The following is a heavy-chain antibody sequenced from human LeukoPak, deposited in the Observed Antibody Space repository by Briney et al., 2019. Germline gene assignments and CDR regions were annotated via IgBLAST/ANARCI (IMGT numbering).Heavy chain of an antibody. CDR2: ISSSSTI. Sequence: QPGGSLRLSCAASGFTFSSYSMNWVRQAPGKGLEWVSYISSSSTIYYADSVKGRFTISRDNAKNSLYLQMNSLRAEDTAVYYCASLISIAARPGAFDYWGQGTLVTVSS. CDR1: GFTFSSYS. J-gene: IGHJ4*02. V-gene: IGHV3-48*01. D-gene: IGHD6-6*01. CDR3: ASLISIAARPGAFDY.